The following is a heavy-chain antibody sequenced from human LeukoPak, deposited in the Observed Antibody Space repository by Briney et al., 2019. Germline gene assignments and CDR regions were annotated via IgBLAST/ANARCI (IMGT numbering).Heavy chain of an antibody. J-gene: IGHJ2*01. CDR1: GGSISSYY. CDR3: ARDLKYNYYDSSGSWYFDL. Sequence: SETLSLTCTVSGGSISSYYWSWIRQPAGKGLEWIGRIYTSGSTNYNPSLKSRVTISVDKSKNQFSLKLSSVAAADTAVYYCARDLKYNYYDSSGSWYFDLWGRGTLVTVSS. D-gene: IGHD3-22*01. CDR2: IYTSGST. V-gene: IGHV4-4*07.